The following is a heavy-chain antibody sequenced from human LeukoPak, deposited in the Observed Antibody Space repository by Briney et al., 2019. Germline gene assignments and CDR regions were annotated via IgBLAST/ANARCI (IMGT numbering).Heavy chain of an antibody. D-gene: IGHD1-26*01. Sequence: PGGSLRLSCAASGFTFSSYSMNWVRQAPGKGLEWVSYISSSSSTIYYADSVKGRFTISRDNAKNSLYLQMNSLRAEDTAVYYCAKDRGRASRDWFDPWGQGTLVTVSS. V-gene: IGHV3-48*04. CDR3: AKDRGRASRDWFDP. CDR1: GFTFSSYS. CDR2: ISSSSSTI. J-gene: IGHJ5*02.